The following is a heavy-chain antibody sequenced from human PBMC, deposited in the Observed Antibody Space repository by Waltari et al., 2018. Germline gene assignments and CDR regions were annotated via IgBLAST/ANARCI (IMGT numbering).Heavy chain of an antibody. Sequence: EVQLVESGGGLVKPGGSLRLSCAASGFTFSSYSMNWVRQAPGKGLEWVSSISSSSSYIYYADSVKGRFTISRDNAKNSLYLQMNSLRAEDTAVYYCARDPFDGYSGYDYVGYWGQGTLVTVSS. J-gene: IGHJ4*02. D-gene: IGHD5-12*01. CDR3: ARDPFDGYSGYDYVGY. CDR1: GFTFSSYS. CDR2: ISSSSSYI. V-gene: IGHV3-21*01.